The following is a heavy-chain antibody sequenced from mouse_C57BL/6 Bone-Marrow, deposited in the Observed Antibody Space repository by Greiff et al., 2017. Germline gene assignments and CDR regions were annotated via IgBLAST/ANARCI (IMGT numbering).Heavy chain of an antibody. CDR2: IDPEDGDT. J-gene: IGHJ3*01. CDR3: TTPGFITTVVPFAY. CDR1: GFNIKDYY. V-gene: IGHV14-1*01. Sequence: EVQLQESGAELVRPGASVKLSCTASGFNIKDYYMHWVKQRPEQGLEWIGRIDPEDGDTEYAPKFQGKATMTADTSSNTAYLQLSSLTSEDTAVYYCTTPGFITTVVPFAYWGQGTLVTVSA. D-gene: IGHD1-1*01.